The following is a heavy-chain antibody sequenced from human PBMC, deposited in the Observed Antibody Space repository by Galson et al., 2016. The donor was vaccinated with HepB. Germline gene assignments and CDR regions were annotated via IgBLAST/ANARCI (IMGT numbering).Heavy chain of an antibody. Sequence: SLRLSCAASGFAIEEYGMSWVRQAPGKGLEWVSGMNWHTGKTDYAESVKGRFTISRDNAENSLYLQMNSLRVEDTALYYCAGRQPGYSSGWTPRNGFDIWGQGTMVTVS. D-gene: IGHD6-19*01. V-gene: IGHV3-20*04. CDR1: GFAIEEYG. J-gene: IGHJ3*02. CDR2: MNWHTGKT. CDR3: AGRQPGYSSGWTPRNGFDI.